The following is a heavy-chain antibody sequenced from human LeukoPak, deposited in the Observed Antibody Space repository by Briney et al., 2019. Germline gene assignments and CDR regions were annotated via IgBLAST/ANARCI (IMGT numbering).Heavy chain of an antibody. CDR3: ARHCGQQLLFDY. CDR1: GGSISNSNW. D-gene: IGHD6-13*01. CDR2: IYQSGST. Sequence: PSGTLSLTCAVSGGSISNSNWWSWVRQPPGKGLEWIGEIYQSGSTNYNPSLKGRVTISVDKSKNRFSLKLSSVTAADTAVYYCARHCGQQLLFDYWGQGTLVTVSS. V-gene: IGHV4-4*02. J-gene: IGHJ4*02.